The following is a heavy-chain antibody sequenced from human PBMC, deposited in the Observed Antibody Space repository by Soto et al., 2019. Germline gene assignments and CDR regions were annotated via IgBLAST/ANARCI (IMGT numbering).Heavy chain of an antibody. D-gene: IGHD3-10*01. J-gene: IGHJ4*02. V-gene: IGHV4-34*01. Sequence: PSETLSLTCAVYGGSFSCYYWSWIRQPPGKGLEWIGEINHSGSTNYNPSLKSRVTISVDTSKNQFSLKLSSVTAADTAVYYCARVRSGMVRGVIDYWGQGTLVTVSS. CDR1: GGSFSCYY. CDR3: ARVRSGMVRGVIDY. CDR2: INHSGST.